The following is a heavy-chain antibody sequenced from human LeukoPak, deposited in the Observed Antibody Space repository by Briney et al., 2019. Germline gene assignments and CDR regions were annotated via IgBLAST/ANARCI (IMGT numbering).Heavy chain of an antibody. CDR3: ARGNNDYGDFYYFDY. CDR2: ISSSSSYI. D-gene: IGHD4-17*01. V-gene: IGHV3-21*01. Sequence: GGSLRLSCAASGFTFSSYSMTWVRQAPGKGLEWVSSISSSSSYIYYADSVKGRFTISRDNAKNSLYLQMNSLRAEDTAVYYCARGNNDYGDFYYFDYWGQGTLVTVSS. J-gene: IGHJ4*02. CDR1: GFTFSSYS.